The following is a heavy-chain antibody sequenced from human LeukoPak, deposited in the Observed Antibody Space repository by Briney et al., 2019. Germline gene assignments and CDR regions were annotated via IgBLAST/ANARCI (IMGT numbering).Heavy chain of an antibody. Sequence: PSETLSLTCTVSGYSISSDYYWAWVRQPPGKGLEWIGRIYYSRRTYYNPSLKSRVTISVDTSKNQLSLSLSAVTAADTAVYYCASPGPYYSETSGYLVFWGQGILVTVSS. D-gene: IGHD3-22*01. V-gene: IGHV4-38-2*02. CDR3: ASPGPYYSETSGYLVF. J-gene: IGHJ4*02. CDR2: IYYSRRT. CDR1: GYSISSDYY.